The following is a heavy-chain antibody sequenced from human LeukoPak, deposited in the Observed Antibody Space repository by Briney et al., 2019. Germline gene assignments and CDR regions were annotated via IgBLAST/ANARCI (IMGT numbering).Heavy chain of an antibody. CDR1: VFTFSSYW. CDR3: ANSHFWSGFY. J-gene: IGHJ4*02. Sequence: GGSLRLSCAASVFTFSSYWMSWVRQAPGKGLEWVANIKQDGSERYYVDSVKGRFTISRDNGKNSLYLQMNGLRAEDTAVYYCANSHFWSGFYWGQGALVTVSS. V-gene: IGHV3-7*01. D-gene: IGHD3-3*01. CDR2: IKQDGSER.